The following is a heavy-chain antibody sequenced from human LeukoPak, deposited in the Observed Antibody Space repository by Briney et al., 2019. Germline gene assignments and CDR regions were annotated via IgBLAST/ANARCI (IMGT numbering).Heavy chain of an antibody. CDR1: GGSISSGGYS. CDR3: ARGYYYGSLSGMDV. J-gene: IGHJ6*04. D-gene: IGHD3-10*01. CDR2: IYHSGST. Sequence: SQTLSLTCAVSGGSISSGGYSWSWIRQPPGKGLEWIGYIYHSGSTYYNPSLKSRVTISVDRSKDQFSLKLSSVTAADTAVYYCARGYYYGSLSGMDVWGKGTTVTVSS. V-gene: IGHV4-30-2*01.